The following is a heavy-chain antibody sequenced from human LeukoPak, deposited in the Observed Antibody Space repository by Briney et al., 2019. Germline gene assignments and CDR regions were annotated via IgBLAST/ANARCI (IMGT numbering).Heavy chain of an antibody. J-gene: IGHJ4*02. Sequence: GGSLRLSCAASGFTFSSYWMSWVRQAPGKGLEWVANIKQDGSEKYYVDSVKGRFTISRDNAKNSLYLQMNSLRSDDTALYYCARESYNSGSYYNDYWGQGTLVTVSS. D-gene: IGHD3-10*01. CDR1: GFTFSSYW. CDR2: IKQDGSEK. CDR3: ARESYNSGSYYNDY. V-gene: IGHV3-7*03.